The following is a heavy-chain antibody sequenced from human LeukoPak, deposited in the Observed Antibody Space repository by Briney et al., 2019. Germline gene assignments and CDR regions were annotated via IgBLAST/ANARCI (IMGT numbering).Heavy chain of an antibody. CDR3: VREMAT. CDR1: GFAFSSYS. V-gene: IGHV3-48*02. Sequence: GSLRLSCAASGFAFSSYSMNWVRQAPGKGLEWVSYISTSSSPKYYAASVKGRFTISRDNAKNSMYLQMNRLRDEDTAVYYCVREMATWGQGTLVTVSS. J-gene: IGHJ4*02. D-gene: IGHD2-8*01. CDR2: ISTSSSPK.